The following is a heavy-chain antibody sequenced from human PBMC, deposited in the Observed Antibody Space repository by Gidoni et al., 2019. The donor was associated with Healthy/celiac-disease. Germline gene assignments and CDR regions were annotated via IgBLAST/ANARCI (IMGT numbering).Heavy chain of an antibody. Sequence: QVQLQESGPGLVKPSATLSLTCTVSGVSVSSGIYYWSWIRQPPGKGLEWIGYIYYSGSTNYNPSLKSRVTISVDTSKNQFSLKLSSVTAADTAVYYCARVYYDFWSGYSKFDYWGQGTLVTVSS. D-gene: IGHD3-3*01. CDR1: GVSVSSGIYY. V-gene: IGHV4-61*01. J-gene: IGHJ4*02. CDR2: IYYSGST. CDR3: ARVYYDFWSGYSKFDY.